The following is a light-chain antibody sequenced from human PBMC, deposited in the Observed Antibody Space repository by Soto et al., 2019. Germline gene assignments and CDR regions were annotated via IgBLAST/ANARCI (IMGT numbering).Light chain of an antibody. V-gene: IGKV1-27*01. CDR2: AAS. CDR3: QKFNAGPT. J-gene: IGKJ4*01. Sequence: DILMTQSPSSLSASVGDRVTITCRARQAISNCLAWYQQKPGKGPTLLIYAASTLQSGAPSRFSGSGSGTDFTLTISSLQPEEAATYYYQKFNAGPTFGGGPKVQI. CDR1: QAISNC.